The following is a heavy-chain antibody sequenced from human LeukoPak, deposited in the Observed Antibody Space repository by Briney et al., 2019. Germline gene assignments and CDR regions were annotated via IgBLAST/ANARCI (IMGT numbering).Heavy chain of an antibody. CDR2: MNPNSGNT. D-gene: IGHD3-9*01. CDR3: ARGMDILTGYWFDP. V-gene: IGHV1-8*01. CDR1: GYTFTSYD. J-gene: IGHJ5*02. Sequence: EASVKVSCKASGYTFTSYDINWVRQATGQGLEWMGWMNPNSGNTGYAQKFQGRVTMTRDTSTSTVYMELSSLGSEDTAVYYCARGMDILTGYWFDPWGQGTLVTVSS.